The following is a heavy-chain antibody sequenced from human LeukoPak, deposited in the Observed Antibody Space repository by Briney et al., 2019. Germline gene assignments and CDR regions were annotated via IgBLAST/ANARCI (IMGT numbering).Heavy chain of an antibody. V-gene: IGHV4-4*07. CDR1: GGSISSYY. CDR3: ARDRASDYYDSSGYTPIDY. J-gene: IGHJ4*02. CDR2: IYTSGST. D-gene: IGHD3-22*01. Sequence: PSETLSLTCTVSGGSISSYYWSWIRQPAGRGLEWIGRIYTSGSTNYNPSLKSRVTMSVDTSENQFTLKLSSVTAADTAVYYCARDRASDYYDSSGYTPIDYWGQGTLVTVSS.